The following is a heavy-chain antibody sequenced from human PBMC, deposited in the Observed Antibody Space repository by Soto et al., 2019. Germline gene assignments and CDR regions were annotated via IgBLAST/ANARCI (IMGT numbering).Heavy chain of an antibody. D-gene: IGHD3-16*01. Sequence: PGGSLRLSCAASGFTFSSYGMHWVRQAPGKGLEWVAVISYDGSNKYYADSVKGRFTISRDNSKNTLYLQMNSLRAEDTAVYYCATGGAEFDYWGQGTLVTVSS. CDR1: GFTFSSYG. CDR2: ISYDGSNK. CDR3: ATGGAEFDY. J-gene: IGHJ4*02. V-gene: IGHV3-30*03.